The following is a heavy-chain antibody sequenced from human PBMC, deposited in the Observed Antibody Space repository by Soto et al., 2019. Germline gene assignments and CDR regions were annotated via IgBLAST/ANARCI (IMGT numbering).Heavy chain of an antibody. J-gene: IGHJ4*02. D-gene: IGHD1-26*01. CDR2: ISAHRGHT. Sequence: QVQLVQSAPELTKPGASVKVACRVSGHISGHYGISWVRLRAGQGLEWMGWISAHRGHTNYAPKFRGRVTMTTDPSTATVSMELTNLLSDDPAVYFCARDGDQWDQRFCDNWGQGTLVTVSS. CDR3: ARDGDQWDQRFCDN. CDR1: GHISGHYG. V-gene: IGHV1-18*01.